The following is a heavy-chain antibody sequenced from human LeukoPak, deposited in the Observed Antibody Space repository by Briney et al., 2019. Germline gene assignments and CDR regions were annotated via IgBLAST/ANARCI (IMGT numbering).Heavy chain of an antibody. J-gene: IGHJ4*02. CDR1: GFTFSNAW. D-gene: IGHD3-22*01. Sequence: GGSLRLSCAASGFTFSNAWMSWVRQAPGKGLEWVGRIKSKTDGGTTDYAAPVKGRFTISRDDSKNTLYLQMNSLKTEDTAVHYCTTQYYYDSSGYYYPFGVDYWGQGTLVTVSS. V-gene: IGHV3-15*01. CDR3: TTQYYYDSSGYYYPFGVDY. CDR2: IKSKTDGGTT.